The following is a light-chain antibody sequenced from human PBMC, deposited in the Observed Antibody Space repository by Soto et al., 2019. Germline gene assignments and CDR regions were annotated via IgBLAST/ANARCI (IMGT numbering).Light chain of an antibody. J-gene: IGKJ2*01. CDR1: QNINKN. Sequence: DIQMTQSPSSLSASVGDSVTISCRASQNINKNLNWYQQKSGKAPSLLIYDSSTFQSGVPSRFSGSGSGTEFTLAITNLQTEDFASYYCQQSFHTPYTFGQGTKLEI. V-gene: IGKV1-39*01. CDR3: QQSFHTPYT. CDR2: DSS.